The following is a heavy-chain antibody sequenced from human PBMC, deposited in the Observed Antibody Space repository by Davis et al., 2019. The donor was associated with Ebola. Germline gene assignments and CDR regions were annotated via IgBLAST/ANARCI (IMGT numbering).Heavy chain of an antibody. D-gene: IGHD2-15*01. CDR2: INPSVGNT. V-gene: IGHV1-46*01. CDR3: ARDRGSARGRWFDP. CDR1: GYTFTTYH. Sequence: AASVKVSCKASGYTFTTYHLHWVRQAPGQGLEWMGIINPSVGNTAYAQQFQGRLTMTRDTSTSTVNMELSSLRSEETAVYYCARDRGSARGRWFDPWGQGTLVTVSS. J-gene: IGHJ5*02.